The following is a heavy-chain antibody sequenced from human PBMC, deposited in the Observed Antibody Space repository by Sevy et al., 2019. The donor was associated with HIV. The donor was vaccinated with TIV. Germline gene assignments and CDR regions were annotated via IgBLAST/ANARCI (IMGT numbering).Heavy chain of an antibody. CDR3: GRGDCGLDCDPNWVDP. J-gene: IGHJ5*02. CDR2: INPNSGGT. Sequence: ASVKVSCKASGYTFTDYFMHWVRQAPGQRLEWMGRINPNSGGTNYAQNFQGRVTMNRETSITTAYMELSSLRSDDTAVYYCGRGDCGLDCDPNWVDPWGQGTLVTVSS. V-gene: IGHV1-2*06. CDR1: GYTFTDYF. D-gene: IGHD2-21*01.